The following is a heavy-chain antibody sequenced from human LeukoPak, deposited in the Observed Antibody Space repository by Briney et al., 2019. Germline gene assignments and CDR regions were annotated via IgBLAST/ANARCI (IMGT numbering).Heavy chain of an antibody. CDR2: ISSSSSTI. CDR1: GFTFSSYS. Sequence: GGSLRLSCAASGFTFSSYSMNWVRQAPGKGLEWVSYISSSSSTIYYADSVKGRFTISRDNAKNSLYLQMNSLRDEDTAVYYCAREDEGIGKDCFDYWGQGTLVTVSS. D-gene: IGHD1-26*01. CDR3: AREDEGIGKDCFDY. J-gene: IGHJ4*02. V-gene: IGHV3-48*02.